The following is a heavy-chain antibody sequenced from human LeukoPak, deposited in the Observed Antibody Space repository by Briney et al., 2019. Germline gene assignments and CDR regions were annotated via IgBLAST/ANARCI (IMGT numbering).Heavy chain of an antibody. D-gene: IGHD6-6*01. CDR3: ARGLDFVLSFDP. J-gene: IGHJ5*02. CDR2: IRIDGTTT. V-gene: IGHV3-74*01. CDR1: GFTFSNYL. Sequence: GGSLRLSCAASGFTFSNYLMHWVRQAPGKGLVWVSRIRIDGTTTNYADSVKGRFTISRDNAKNTLYLQMNSLRVEDTAVYFCARGLDFVLSFDPWGQGTLVTVSS.